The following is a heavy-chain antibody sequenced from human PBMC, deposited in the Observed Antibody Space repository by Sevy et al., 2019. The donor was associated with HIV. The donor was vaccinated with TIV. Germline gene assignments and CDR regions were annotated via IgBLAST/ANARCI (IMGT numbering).Heavy chain of an antibody. V-gene: IGHV3-15*01. CDR2: IRSKAGGGTT. J-gene: IGHJ4*02. CDR1: GFTFSNAW. CDR3: TTDHRRDGIVVVPFEY. Sequence: GGSLRLSCAVSGFTFSNAWMSWVRQSPGKGLEWVGRIRSKAGGGTTDYAAIVKGNFTISRDDSRDILYLQLNSLETEDTAIYYCTTDHRRDGIVVVPFEYWGQGTLVTVSS. D-gene: IGHD2-15*01.